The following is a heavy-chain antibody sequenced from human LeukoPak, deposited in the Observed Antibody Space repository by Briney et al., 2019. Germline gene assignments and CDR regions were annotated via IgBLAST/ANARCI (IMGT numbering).Heavy chain of an antibody. CDR2: INPSGGST. V-gene: IGHV1-46*01. Sequence: ASVKVSCKASGYTFTSYYMHWVRQAPGQGLEWMGIINPSGGSTSYAQKFQGRVTMTRDTSTSTVYMELSSLRSEDTAVYYCARIFAAAGRGLRAFDIWGQGTMVTVSS. J-gene: IGHJ3*02. D-gene: IGHD6-13*01. CDR3: ARIFAAAGRGLRAFDI. CDR1: GYTFTSYY.